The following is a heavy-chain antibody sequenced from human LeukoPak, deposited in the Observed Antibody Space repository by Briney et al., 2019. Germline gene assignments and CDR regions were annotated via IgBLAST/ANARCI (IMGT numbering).Heavy chain of an antibody. CDR2: ISYDGSNK. CDR3: AKDRRGSSSSDNWFDP. V-gene: IGHV3-30*18. D-gene: IGHD6-6*01. CDR1: GFTFSSYG. J-gene: IGHJ5*02. Sequence: PGGSLRLSCAASGFTFSSYGMHWVRLAPGKGLEWVAVISYDGSNKYYADSVKGRFTISRDNSKNTLYLQMNSLRAEDTAVYYCAKDRRGSSSSDNWFDPWGQGTLVTVSS.